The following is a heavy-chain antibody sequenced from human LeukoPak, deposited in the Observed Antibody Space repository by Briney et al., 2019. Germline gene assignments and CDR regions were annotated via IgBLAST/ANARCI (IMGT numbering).Heavy chain of an antibody. V-gene: IGHV4-4*02. J-gene: IGHJ4*02. Sequence: SETLSLTCAVSGGSLSSSNWWSWVRQPPGKGLEWIGEIYHSGSTNYNSSLKSRVTISVDKSKNQFSLKLSSVTAADTAVYYCARGYYDILTGPPTNWGQGTLVTVSS. CDR1: GGSLSSSNW. CDR3: ARGYYDILTGPPTN. D-gene: IGHD3-9*01. CDR2: IYHSGST.